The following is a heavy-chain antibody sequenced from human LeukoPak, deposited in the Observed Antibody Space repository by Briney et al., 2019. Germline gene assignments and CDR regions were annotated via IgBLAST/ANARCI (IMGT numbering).Heavy chain of an antibody. D-gene: IGHD3-22*01. CDR1: GGSISSGDYY. J-gene: IGHJ4*02. CDR3: ARDSSGYQGFDY. V-gene: IGHV4-30-4*01. CDR2: IYYSGST. Sequence: SQTLSLTCTVSGGSISSGDYYWSWIRQPPGKGLEWIGYIYYSGSTYYNPSLKSRVTISVDTSKNQFSLKLSSVTAADTAVYYCARDSSGYQGFDYWGQRTLVTVSS.